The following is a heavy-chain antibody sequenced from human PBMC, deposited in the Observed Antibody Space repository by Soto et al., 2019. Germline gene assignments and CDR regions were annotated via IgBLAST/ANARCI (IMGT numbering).Heavy chain of an antibody. CDR2: ISAGSTNI. V-gene: IGHV3-11*06. CDR1: GFSFSDFY. Sequence: GGSLRLSCAASGFSFSDFYMSWIRQAPGKGLEWVSYISAGSTNIKYADSVKGRFTISRDNAKNSLYLQMNSLRAEDTAVYYCARAHNYDGYGMDVWSQGTTVTVSS. CDR3: ARAHNYDGYGMDV. J-gene: IGHJ6*02. D-gene: IGHD4-4*01.